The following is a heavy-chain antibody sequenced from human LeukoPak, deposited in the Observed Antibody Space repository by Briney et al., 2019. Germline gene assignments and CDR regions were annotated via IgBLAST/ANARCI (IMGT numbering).Heavy chain of an antibody. CDR1: GFIFSNYG. CDR3: ARDERRWEQWLVRTSGCNY. J-gene: IGHJ4*02. Sequence: GGSLRLSCAASGFIFSNYGMHWVRQAPGKGLEWVAVISYDGSNKYYADSVKGRFTISRDNSKNTLYLQMNSLRAEDTAVYYCARDERRWEQWLVRTSGCNYWGQGTLVTVSS. V-gene: IGHV3-30*19. D-gene: IGHD6-19*01. CDR2: ISYDGSNK.